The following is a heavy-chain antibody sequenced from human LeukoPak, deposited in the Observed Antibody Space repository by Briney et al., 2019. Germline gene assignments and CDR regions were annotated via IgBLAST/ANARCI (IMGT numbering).Heavy chain of an antibody. D-gene: IGHD3-22*01. CDR2: ISSSSSTI. Sequence: PGGSLRLSCAASGFTFSSYSMNWVRQAPGKWLEWVSYISSSSSTIYYADSVKGRFTISRDNAKNSLYLQMNSLRAEDTAVYYCARDLYYYDSSRWSYFQHWGQGTLVTVSS. J-gene: IGHJ1*01. CDR3: ARDLYYYDSSRWSYFQH. CDR1: GFTFSSYS. V-gene: IGHV3-48*01.